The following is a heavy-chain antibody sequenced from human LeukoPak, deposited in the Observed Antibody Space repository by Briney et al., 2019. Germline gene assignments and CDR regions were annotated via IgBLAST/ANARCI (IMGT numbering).Heavy chain of an antibody. CDR1: GGSISSSSYY. CDR2: IYYSGST. D-gene: IGHD2-2*01. V-gene: IGHV4-39*07. J-gene: IGHJ3*02. Sequence: SETLSLTCTVSGGSISSSSYYWGWIRQPPRKGLEWIGSIYYSGSTYYNPSLKSRVTISVDTSKNQFSLKLSSVTAADTAVYYCARERRIVVVPAALPPGAFDIWGQGTMVTVSS. CDR3: ARERRIVVVPAALPPGAFDI.